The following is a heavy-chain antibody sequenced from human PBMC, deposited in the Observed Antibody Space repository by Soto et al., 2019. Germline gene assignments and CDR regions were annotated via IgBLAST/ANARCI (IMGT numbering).Heavy chain of an antibody. V-gene: IGHV3-30-3*01. CDR2: ISYDGSNK. CDR3: ARDPVAYCGGDCRTFDY. CDR1: GFTFSSYA. J-gene: IGHJ4*02. D-gene: IGHD2-21*02. Sequence: QVQLVESGGGVVQPGRSLRLSCAASGFTFSSYAMHWVRQAPCKGLEWVAVISYDGSNKYYADSVKGRFTISRDNSKNTLYLQMNSLRAEDTAVYYCARDPVAYCGGDCRTFDYWGQGTLVTVSS.